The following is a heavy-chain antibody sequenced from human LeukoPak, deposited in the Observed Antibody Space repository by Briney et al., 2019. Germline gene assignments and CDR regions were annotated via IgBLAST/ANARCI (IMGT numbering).Heavy chain of an antibody. J-gene: IGHJ3*02. Sequence: GGSLRLSCAASGFTFSSYWMHWVRQAPGKGLEWVSVIYSGGSTYYADSVKGRFTISRHNSKNTLYLQMNSLRAEDTAVYYCARGSPIRRAFDIWGQGTMVTVSS. D-gene: IGHD5-12*01. V-gene: IGHV3-53*04. CDR1: GFTFSSYW. CDR3: ARGSPIRRAFDI. CDR2: IYSGGST.